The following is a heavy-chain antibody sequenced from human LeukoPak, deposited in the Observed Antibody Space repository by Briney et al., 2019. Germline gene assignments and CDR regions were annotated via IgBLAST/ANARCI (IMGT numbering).Heavy chain of an antibody. J-gene: IGHJ4*02. CDR2: IYYSGNT. CDR3: ASTRRAAVAGRFDS. Sequence: SETLSLTCTVSGASMNSNYWSWIRQPPGRGLEWIGYIYYSGNTDSSPSLGSRVTMSLDASKNQFSLKVNSVTAADTAIYYCASTRRAAVAGRFDSWGQGTLVTVSS. V-gene: IGHV4-59*08. CDR1: GASMNSNY. D-gene: IGHD6-19*01.